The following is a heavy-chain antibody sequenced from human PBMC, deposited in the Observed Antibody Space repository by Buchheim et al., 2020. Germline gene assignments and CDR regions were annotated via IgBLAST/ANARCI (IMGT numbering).Heavy chain of an antibody. J-gene: IGHJ4*02. Sequence: QVQLQESGPGLVKPSETLSLTCTVSGGSISSYYWSWIRQPPGKGLEWIGYIYYSGSTNYNPSLKSRVTISVDTSKNQFSLKLSSVTAADTAVYYCARQRILGGDHDYWGQGTL. V-gene: IGHV4-59*01. D-gene: IGHD3-16*01. CDR2: IYYSGST. CDR1: GGSISSYY. CDR3: ARQRILGGDHDY.